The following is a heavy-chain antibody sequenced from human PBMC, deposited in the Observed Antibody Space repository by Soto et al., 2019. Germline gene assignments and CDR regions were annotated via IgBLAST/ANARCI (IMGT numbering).Heavy chain of an antibody. D-gene: IGHD6-6*01. J-gene: IGHJ2*01. V-gene: IGHV3-23*01. Sequence: GGSLRLSCAASGFTFSSYAMSWVRQAPGKGLEWVSAISGSGGSTYYADSVKGRFTISRDNSKNTLYLQMNSLRAEDTAVYYCARDLYSSSSWYFDLWGRGTLVTVSS. CDR1: GFTFSSYA. CDR3: ARDLYSSSSWYFDL. CDR2: ISGSGGST.